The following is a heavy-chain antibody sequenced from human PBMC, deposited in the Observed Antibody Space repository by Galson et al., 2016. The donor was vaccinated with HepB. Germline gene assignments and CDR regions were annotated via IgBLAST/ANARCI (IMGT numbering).Heavy chain of an antibody. Sequence: SLRLSCAASGFTFSSYDMHWVRQAPGKGLEWVAIIWYDESNKNYVDSVKGRFTISRDNSKNTLYLEMNSLRAEDTAVYYCARGSRWMDYWGPGTLVTVSS. V-gene: IGHV3-33*01. J-gene: IGHJ4*02. CDR3: ARGSRWMDY. CDR2: IWYDESNK. CDR1: GFTFSSYD. D-gene: IGHD4-23*01.